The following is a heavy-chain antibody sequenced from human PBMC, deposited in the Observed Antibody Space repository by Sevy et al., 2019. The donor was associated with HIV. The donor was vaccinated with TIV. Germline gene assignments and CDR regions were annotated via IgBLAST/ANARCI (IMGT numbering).Heavy chain of an antibody. V-gene: IGHV4-39*01. Sequence: SETLSLTCAVSGGSICSSSYYWGWIRQPPGKGLEWIGSFYYSRSTYYNPSLKSRVTISVDPSKNQFSLKLSSVTAADTAVYYCASLGNAKYYYDSSGYFQTDYWGQGTLVTVSS. CDR2: FYYSRST. CDR3: ASLGNAKYYYDSSGYFQTDY. D-gene: IGHD3-22*01. J-gene: IGHJ4*02. CDR1: GGSICSSSYY.